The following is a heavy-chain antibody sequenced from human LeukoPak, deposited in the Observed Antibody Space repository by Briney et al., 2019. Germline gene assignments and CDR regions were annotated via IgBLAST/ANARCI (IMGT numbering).Heavy chain of an antibody. CDR1: GGSFSGYY. Sequence: SETLSLTCAVYGGSFSGYYWSWIRQPPGKGLEWIGEINHSGSTNYNPSLKSRVTISVDTSKNQFSLKLNSVTAADTAVYYCARGEVAAPPTLDYWGQGTLVTVSS. J-gene: IGHJ4*02. D-gene: IGHD2-15*01. V-gene: IGHV4-34*01. CDR2: INHSGST. CDR3: ARGEVAAPPTLDY.